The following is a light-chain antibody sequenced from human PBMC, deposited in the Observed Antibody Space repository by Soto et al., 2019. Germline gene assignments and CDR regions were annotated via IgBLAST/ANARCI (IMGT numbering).Light chain of an antibody. Sequence: DIQMTQSPTSLSASVVARVTITCRARQGIRNFVAWYQQKPGKAPKLLIYAASTLQSGVPSRFSGSGSGTDFTLTINSLQPEDVATYSCQQYSSVPVFGPGTKVEIK. V-gene: IGKV1-27*01. J-gene: IGKJ3*01. CDR1: QGIRNF. CDR2: AAS. CDR3: QQYSSVPV.